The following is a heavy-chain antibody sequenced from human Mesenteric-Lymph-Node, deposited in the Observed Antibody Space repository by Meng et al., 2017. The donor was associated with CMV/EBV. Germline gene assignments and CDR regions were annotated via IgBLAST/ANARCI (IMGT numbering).Heavy chain of an antibody. J-gene: IGHJ5*02. CDR3: ARPFPSWQSPRLDPFGA. CDR2: VHYTGST. D-gene: IGHD6-19*01. Sequence: GSAPRDVITLQTCLPNFSVCGASCRSVDCWGVSRQPPGRGLEWFGSVHYTGSTYYCRSLKSRVTVSVDTSKNQFSLRLTSVTAADTAVYYCARPFPSWQSPRLDPFGAWGQGTLVTVSS. CDR1: GASCRSVDC. V-gene: IGHV4-39*01.